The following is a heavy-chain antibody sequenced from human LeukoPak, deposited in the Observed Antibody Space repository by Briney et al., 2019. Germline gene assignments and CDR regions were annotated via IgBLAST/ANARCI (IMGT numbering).Heavy chain of an antibody. CDR2: IYYSGST. Sequence: PSETLSLTRTVSGGSITSNSYYWGWIRQPPGKGLEWIGSIYYSGSTYYNPSLKSRVTISVDTSKKQFSLKLSSVTAADTAVYYCASYDILTGRVLDYWGQGTLVTVSS. CDR3: ASYDILTGRVLDY. J-gene: IGHJ4*02. D-gene: IGHD3-9*01. V-gene: IGHV4-39*07. CDR1: GGSITSNSYY.